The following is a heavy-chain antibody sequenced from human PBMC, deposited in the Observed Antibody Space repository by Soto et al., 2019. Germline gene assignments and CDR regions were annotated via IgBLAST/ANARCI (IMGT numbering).Heavy chain of an antibody. Sequence: SVKVSCKASGGTFSSYAISWVRQAPGQGLEWMGHIIPMLGTTTYAQKFQGRVTITADKSTNTACLELSSLTSADTALFYCAREGYTTSSVHSFLDSWGQGTLVTVSS. CDR2: IIPMLGTT. CDR1: GGTFSSYA. V-gene: IGHV1-69*10. D-gene: IGHD6-6*01. J-gene: IGHJ4*02. CDR3: AREGYTTSSVHSFLDS.